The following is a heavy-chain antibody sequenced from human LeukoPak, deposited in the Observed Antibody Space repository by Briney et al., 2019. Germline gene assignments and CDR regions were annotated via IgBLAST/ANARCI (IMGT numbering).Heavy chain of an antibody. D-gene: IGHD3-10*02. J-gene: IGHJ3*02. Sequence: SETLSLTCSVSGDSTGGNFYWSWIRQHPGRGLEWIGYTHSSGTTFYNPSLKSRTTILMDTSNDLFSLILTSATAADTAVYFCTRNVRGVEGPSEIWGQGTMVTVSS. CDR3: TRNVRGVEGPSEI. V-gene: IGHV4-31*03. CDR2: THSSGTT. CDR1: GDSTGGNFY.